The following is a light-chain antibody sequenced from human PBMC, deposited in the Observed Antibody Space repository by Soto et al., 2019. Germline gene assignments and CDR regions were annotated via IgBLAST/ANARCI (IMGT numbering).Light chain of an antibody. CDR2: HAS. CDR1: QNINTD. Sequence: DIQMTQSPSTLSGSVGDRVTITCRASQNINTDLAWYQQKPGKVPNLLIYHASSLVTGVPSRFSGSGSGTEFTLTISSLQPDDFAAYYCQQYSTLWTFGQGTKVDIK. J-gene: IGKJ1*01. V-gene: IGKV1-5*01. CDR3: QQYSTLWT.